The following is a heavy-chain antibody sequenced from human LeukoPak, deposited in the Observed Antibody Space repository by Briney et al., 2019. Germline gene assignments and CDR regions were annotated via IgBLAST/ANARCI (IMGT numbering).Heavy chain of an antibody. CDR2: ISGSGGST. D-gene: IGHD1-26*01. J-gene: IGHJ5*02. V-gene: IGHV3-23*01. CDR1: GFTFSNYA. Sequence: GGSLRLSCAASGFTFSNYAMSSVRQAPGKGLEWVSAISGSGGSTNYADSVKGRFTISRDNSKNTLYLQMNSLRAEDTAVYYCAKVNSETYYAWFDPWGQGTLVTVSS. CDR3: AKVNSETYYAWFDP.